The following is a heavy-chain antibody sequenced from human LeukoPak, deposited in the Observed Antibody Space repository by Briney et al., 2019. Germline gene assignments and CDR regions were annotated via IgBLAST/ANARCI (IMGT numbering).Heavy chain of an antibody. Sequence: GGSLRLSCAASGFTFSSYGIHWVRQAPAKGLEWVAVISHDGSNKYYADSVKGRFTISRDNSKNTLYLQMNSLRAEDTAVYYCAKDLGNDWYYDTFDYWGQGTLVTVSS. J-gene: IGHJ4*02. D-gene: IGHD6-19*01. V-gene: IGHV3-30*18. CDR1: GFTFSSYG. CDR2: ISHDGSNK. CDR3: AKDLGNDWYYDTFDY.